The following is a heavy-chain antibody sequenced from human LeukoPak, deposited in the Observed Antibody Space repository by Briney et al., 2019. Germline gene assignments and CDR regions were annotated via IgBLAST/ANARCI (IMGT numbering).Heavy chain of an antibody. Sequence: SETLSLTCTVSGDSIRGYYWSWIRQPAGEGLEWIGRIYPSGSTKSNPSLKSRVTMSLDTSKNQLSLNLSSVTAADTAVYYCARDDGDCVMNYWGQGTLVTVSS. CDR2: IYPSGST. V-gene: IGHV4-4*07. J-gene: IGHJ4*02. CDR1: GDSIRGYY. CDR3: ARDDGDCVMNY. D-gene: IGHD2-21*02.